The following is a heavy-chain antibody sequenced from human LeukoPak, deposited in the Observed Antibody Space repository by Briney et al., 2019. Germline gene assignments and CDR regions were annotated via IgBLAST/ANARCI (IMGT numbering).Heavy chain of an antibody. CDR2: ISGSGGST. D-gene: IGHD4-17*01. CDR1: GFTFSSYG. CDR3: ARNYGDYVYTLGY. Sequence: GGSLRLSCAASGFTFSSYGMHWVRQAPGKGLEWVSSISGSGGSTYYADSVKGRFTISRDNSKNTVFLQMNSLRAEDTAVYYCARNYGDYVYTLGYWGQGTLVTVSS. V-gene: IGHV3-23*01. J-gene: IGHJ4*02.